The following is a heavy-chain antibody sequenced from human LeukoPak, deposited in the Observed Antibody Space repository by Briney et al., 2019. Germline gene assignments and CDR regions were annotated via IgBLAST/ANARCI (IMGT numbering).Heavy chain of an antibody. Sequence: GGSLRLSCAASGFTFSSYAMSWVRQAPGKGLEWVSAISGSGVTTYYADSVKGRFTISRDNSKNTLYLQMNSLRAEDTAVYYCAKESYSGSYYSFDYWGQGTLVTVSS. D-gene: IGHD1-26*01. CDR1: GFTFSSYA. J-gene: IGHJ4*02. CDR3: AKESYSGSYYSFDY. V-gene: IGHV3-23*01. CDR2: ISGSGVTT.